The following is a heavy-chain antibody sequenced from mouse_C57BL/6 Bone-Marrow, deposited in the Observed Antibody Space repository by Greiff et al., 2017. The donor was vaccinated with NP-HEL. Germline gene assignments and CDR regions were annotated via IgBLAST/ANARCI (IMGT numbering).Heavy chain of an antibody. V-gene: IGHV1-9*01. J-gene: IGHJ1*03. CDR2: ILPGSGST. D-gene: IGHD1-1*01. CDR1: GYTFTGYW. Sequence: QVQLQQSGAELMKPGASVKLSCKATGYTFTGYWIEWVKQRPGHGLEWIGEILPGSGSTYYNEKFKGKATLTADKSSSTAYMELRSLTSEDSAVYFCARRDYYGSSYYGYFDVWGTGTTLTVSS. CDR3: ARRDYYGSSYYGYFDV.